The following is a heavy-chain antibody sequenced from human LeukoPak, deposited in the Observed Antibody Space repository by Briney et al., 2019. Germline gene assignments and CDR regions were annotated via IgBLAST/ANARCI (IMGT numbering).Heavy chain of an antibody. CDR1: GGTFSSYA. J-gene: IGHJ4*02. CDR3: ARDAVAEWAEYYFDY. D-gene: IGHD6-19*01. CDR2: IIPIFGTA. Sequence: VKVSCKASGGTFSSYAISWVRQAPGQGLEWMGGIIPIFGTANYAQKFQGRVTITADESTSTAYMELSSLRSEDTAVYFCARDAVAEWAEYYFDYWGQGTLVTVSS. V-gene: IGHV1-69*13.